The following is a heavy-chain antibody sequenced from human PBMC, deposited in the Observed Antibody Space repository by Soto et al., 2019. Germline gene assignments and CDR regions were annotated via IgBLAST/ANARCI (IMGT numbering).Heavy chain of an antibody. CDR2: IKQDGSEK. V-gene: IGHV3-7*01. J-gene: IGHJ5*02. D-gene: IGHD3-9*01. CDR1: GFTFSSYW. Sequence: EVQLVESGGGLVQPGGSLRLSCAASGFTFSSYWMSWVRQAPGKGLEWVANIKQDGSEKYYVDSVKGRFTISRANAKNARYLQMNSLRADDTAVYYCARDPYYDILTDPRGWFDPWGQGTLVTVSS. CDR3: ARDPYYDILTDPRGWFDP.